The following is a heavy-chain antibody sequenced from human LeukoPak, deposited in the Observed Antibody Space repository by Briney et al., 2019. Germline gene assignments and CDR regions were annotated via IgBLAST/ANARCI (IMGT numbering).Heavy chain of an antibody. CDR3: ARDIPPGYCSGGSCFFDY. CDR2: ISAYNGNT. CDR1: GYTFTSYG. J-gene: IGHJ4*02. Sequence: ASVKDSCMASGYTFTSYGISWVRPAPGQGLERMGWISAYNGNTNYAQKLQGRVTMTTDTSTSTAYMELRSLRSDDTAVYYCARDIPPGYCSGGSCFFDYWGRGTLVTVSS. D-gene: IGHD2-15*01. V-gene: IGHV1-18*04.